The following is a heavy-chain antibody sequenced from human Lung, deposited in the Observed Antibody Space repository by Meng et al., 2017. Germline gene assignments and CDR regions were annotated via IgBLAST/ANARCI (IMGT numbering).Heavy chain of an antibody. CDR3: ARYVPNGSFWYFDF. D-gene: IGHD6-13*01. J-gene: IGHJ2*01. CDR2: ISVKNGEA. CDR1: GYIFTNYD. Sequence: QVQPVPSGGDAKKPGSSMKVAGKASGYIFTNYDISWVRQAPGQGLEWMGWISVKNGEAKYPQNFQGRVTMTTDTATSTAYMELRSLTSDDTAVYYCARYVPNGSFWYFDFWGRGTLVTVSS. V-gene: IGHV1-18*01.